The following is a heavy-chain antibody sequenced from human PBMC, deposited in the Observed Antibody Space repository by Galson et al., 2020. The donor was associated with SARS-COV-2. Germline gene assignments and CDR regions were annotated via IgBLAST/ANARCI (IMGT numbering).Heavy chain of an antibody. J-gene: IGHJ6*02. Sequence: SETLSLTCTVSGGSISGYYWTWIRQPPGQGLEWIGNVYYTGNTKYNPSLKSRVTISIDTSKSQFSLKLNSMTAADTAIYYCARDTPNYGEDVWGQGTTVTVSS. V-gene: IGHV4-59*08. CDR1: GGSISGYY. D-gene: IGHD2-15*01. CDR2: VYYTGNT. CDR3: ARDTPNYGEDV.